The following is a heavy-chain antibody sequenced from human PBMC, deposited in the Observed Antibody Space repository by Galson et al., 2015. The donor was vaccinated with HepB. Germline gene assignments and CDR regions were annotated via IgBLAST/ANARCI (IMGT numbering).Heavy chain of an antibody. Sequence: SLRLSCAASGFTLSNYGVYWIRQAPGKGLEWVAIISFDASDKYYADSVEGRFTISRDNSKNTVYLQMNSLRAEDSAVYYCAKQREGSSWLSDYWGQGTLVTVSS. V-gene: IGHV3-30*18. CDR3: AKQREGSSWLSDY. D-gene: IGHD6-13*01. CDR2: ISFDASDK. J-gene: IGHJ4*02. CDR1: GFTLSNYG.